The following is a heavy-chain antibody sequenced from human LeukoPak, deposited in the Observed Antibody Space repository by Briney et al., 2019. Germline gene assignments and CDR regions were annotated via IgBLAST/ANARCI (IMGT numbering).Heavy chain of an antibody. Sequence: GGSLRLSCAASGFTFSSYEMNWVRQAPGKGLEWVSYISSSGSTIYYADSVKGRFTISRDNAKNSLYLQMNSLRAEDTAVYYCAREAQGYYYDSSGYYSDYWGQGTLVTVSS. D-gene: IGHD3-22*01. J-gene: IGHJ4*02. CDR1: GFTFSSYE. CDR2: ISSSGSTI. CDR3: AREAQGYYYDSSGYYSDY. V-gene: IGHV3-48*03.